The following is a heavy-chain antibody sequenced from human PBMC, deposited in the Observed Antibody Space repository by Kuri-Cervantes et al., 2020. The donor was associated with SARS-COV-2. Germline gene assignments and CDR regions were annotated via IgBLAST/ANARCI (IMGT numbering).Heavy chain of an antibody. V-gene: IGHV4-4*07. CDR3: ARDSPPDYYDSSGYDAFDI. D-gene: IGHD3-22*01. CDR2: IYTSGST. J-gene: IGHJ3*02. CDR1: GGSISSYY. Sequence: SETLSLTCTVSGGSISSYYWSWIRQPAGNGLEWIGRIYTSGSTNYNPTLKSRVTMSVDTSKNQFSLKLSSVTAPDTAVYYCARDSPPDYYDSSGYDAFDIWGQGTMVTVSS.